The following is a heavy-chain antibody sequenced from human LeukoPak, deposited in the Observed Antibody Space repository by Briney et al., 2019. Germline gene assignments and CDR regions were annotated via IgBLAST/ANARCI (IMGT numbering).Heavy chain of an antibody. CDR1: GFTFSRYE. CDR3: ARCYDYVWGSYDY. V-gene: IGHV3-48*03. J-gene: IGHJ4*02. CDR2: ISCIGSTI. Sequence: PGGSLRPSWAASGFTFSRYEMDWVRQVQGKGLEWDSYISCIGSTIYYAVPVKGRFTIYRDNAKNSLYLQINSLRAEGTAVYYCARCYDYVWGSYDYWGQGTLVTVSS. D-gene: IGHD3-16*01.